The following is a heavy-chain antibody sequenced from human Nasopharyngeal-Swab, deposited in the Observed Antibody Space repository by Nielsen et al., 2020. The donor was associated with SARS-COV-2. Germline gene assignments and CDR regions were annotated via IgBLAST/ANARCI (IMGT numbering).Heavy chain of an antibody. CDR1: GFTFSNYW. J-gene: IGHJ4*02. CDR2: ISYDGSNE. CDR3: AIIAAAGTHY. Sequence: GESLKISCAASGFTFSNYWMCWVRQAPGKGLEWVAVISYDGSNEYYGDSVKGRFTTSRDNAKNTLYLQMNSLRAEDTAVYYCAIIAAAGTHYWGQGTLVTVSS. D-gene: IGHD6-13*01. V-gene: IGHV3-30*03.